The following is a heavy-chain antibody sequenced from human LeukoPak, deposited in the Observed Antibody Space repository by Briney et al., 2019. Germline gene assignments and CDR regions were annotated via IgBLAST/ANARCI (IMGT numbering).Heavy chain of an antibody. CDR1: GFTFSSYG. D-gene: IGHD1-14*01. J-gene: IGHJ4*02. CDR2: ISYDGSNK. CDR3: AKDLRPTGAYYFDY. Sequence: PGRSLRLSCAATGFTFSSYGMHSVRQAPGKGLEWVAVISYDGSNKYYADSVKGRFTISRDNSKNTLYLQMNSLRAEDTAVYYCAKDLRPTGAYYFDYWGQGTLVTVSS. V-gene: IGHV3-30*18.